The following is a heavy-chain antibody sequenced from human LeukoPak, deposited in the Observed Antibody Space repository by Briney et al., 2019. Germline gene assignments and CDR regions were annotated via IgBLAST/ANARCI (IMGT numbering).Heavy chain of an antibody. D-gene: IGHD3-10*01. V-gene: IGHV3-30*02. CDR1: GFSFSSYG. J-gene: IGHJ5*02. CDR2: IRYDGSNK. CDR3: AKDRDYYGSGSRNWFDP. Sequence: GGSLRLSCAASGFSFSSYGMHWVRQAPGKGLEWVAFIRYDGSNKYYADSVKGRFTISRDNSKNTLYLQMNSLRAEDTAVYSCAKDRDYYGSGSRNWFDPWGQGTLVTVSS.